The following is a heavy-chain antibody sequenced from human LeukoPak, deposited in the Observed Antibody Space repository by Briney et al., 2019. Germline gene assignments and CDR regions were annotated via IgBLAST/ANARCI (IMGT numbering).Heavy chain of an antibody. J-gene: IGHJ5*02. CDR1: GYSFTTYW. V-gene: IGHV5-51*01. CDR3: ARRGVRWFGELSPSGRWFDP. D-gene: IGHD3-10*01. Sequence: GESLKISCKGSGYSFTTYWIAWVRQMPGKGLEWMGIIYPGDSDTRCSPSFQGQVTISADKSISTAYLQWSSLKASDTAMYYCARRGVRWFGELSPSGRWFDPWGQGTLVTVSS. CDR2: IYPGDSDT.